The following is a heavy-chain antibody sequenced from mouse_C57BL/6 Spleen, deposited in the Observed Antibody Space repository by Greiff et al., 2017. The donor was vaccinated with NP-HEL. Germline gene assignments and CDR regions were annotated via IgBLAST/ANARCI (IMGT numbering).Heavy chain of an antibody. J-gene: IGHJ2*01. V-gene: IGHV1-26*01. CDR3: ARSSYYYGSSYLFDY. CDR2: INPNNGGT. CDR1: GYTFTDYY. D-gene: IGHD1-1*01. Sequence: VQLQQSGPELVKPGASVKISCKASGYTFTDYYMNWVKQSHGKSLEWIGDINPNNGGTSYNQKFKGKATLTVDKSSSTAYMELRSLTSEDSAVYYCARSSYYYGSSYLFDYWGQGTTLTVSS.